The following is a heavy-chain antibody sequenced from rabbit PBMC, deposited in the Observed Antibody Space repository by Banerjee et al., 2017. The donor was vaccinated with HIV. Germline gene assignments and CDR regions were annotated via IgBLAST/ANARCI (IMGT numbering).Heavy chain of an antibody. V-gene: IGHV1S45*01. Sequence: QEQLVESGGGLVTPGESLTLTCTASGFSFSSGYYMCWVRQAPGKGLEWIACIYTSSGSTYYANWAKGRFTISKTSSTTVTLQMPSLTAADTATYFCARHNVSAYWLTYLDLWGPGTLVTDS. D-gene: IGHD1-1*01. CDR2: IYTSSGST. CDR3: ARHNVSAYWLTYLDL. J-gene: IGHJ6*01. CDR1: GFSFSSGYY.